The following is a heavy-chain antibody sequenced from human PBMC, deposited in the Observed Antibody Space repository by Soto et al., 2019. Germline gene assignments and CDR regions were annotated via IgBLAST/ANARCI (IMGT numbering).Heavy chain of an antibody. CDR2: VIPIFGTA. Sequence: ASVKVSCKASGGSYSRYAISRVLLAPGQGLEWMGGVIPIFGTANYAQKFQGRVTITADESTSTAYMELSSLRSEDTAVYYCARSGVPAVVRGWFEPWGKGNLVTVTS. J-gene: IGHJ5*02. CDR1: GGSYSRYA. V-gene: IGHV1-69*13. CDR3: ARSGVPAVVRGWFEP. D-gene: IGHD2-2*01.